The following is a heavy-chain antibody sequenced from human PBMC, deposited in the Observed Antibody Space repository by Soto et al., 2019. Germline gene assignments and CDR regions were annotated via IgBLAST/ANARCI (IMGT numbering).Heavy chain of an antibody. CDR3: AKNYPAISAAGLEYFDY. V-gene: IGHV3-23*01. D-gene: IGHD6-13*01. CDR2: ISGSGIST. CDR1: GFTFSSYA. Sequence: SGGSLRLSCAASGFTFSSYAMSWVRQAPGKGLEWVSAISGSGISTYYADSVKGRFTISRDNSKNTLYLQMNSLRAEDTAVYYCAKNYPAISAAGLEYFDYWGQGTLVTVSS. J-gene: IGHJ4*02.